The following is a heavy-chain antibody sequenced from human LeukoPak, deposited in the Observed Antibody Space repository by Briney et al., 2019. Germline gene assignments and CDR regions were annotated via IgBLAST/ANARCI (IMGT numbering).Heavy chain of an antibody. V-gene: IGHV3-11*01. J-gene: IGHJ6*02. D-gene: IGHD3-9*01. CDR1: GFTFSDYN. CDR3: ARSIGLTGGGVDV. Sequence: KTGGSLRLSCAASGFTFSDYNMNWVRQAPGKGLEWVSYITNSGRTIHYADSVKGRFTISRDNAKNSLYLQMNSLRAEDTAVYYCARSIGLTGGGVDVWGQGTTVTVSS. CDR2: ITNSGRTI.